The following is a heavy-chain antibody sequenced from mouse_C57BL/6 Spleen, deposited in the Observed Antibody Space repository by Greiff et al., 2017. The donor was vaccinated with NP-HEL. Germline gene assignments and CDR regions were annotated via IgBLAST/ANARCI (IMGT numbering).Heavy chain of an antibody. D-gene: IGHD5-5*01. CDR1: GFSFNTYA. CDR2: IRSKSNNYAT. CDR3: VREVYLYAMDY. Sequence: DVQLVESGGGLVQPKGSLKLSCAASGFSFNTYAMNWVRQAPGKGLEWVARIRSKSNNYATYYADSVKDRFTISRDDSESMLYLQMNNLKTEDTAMYYCVREVYLYAMDYWGQGTSVTVSS. J-gene: IGHJ4*01. V-gene: IGHV10-1*01.